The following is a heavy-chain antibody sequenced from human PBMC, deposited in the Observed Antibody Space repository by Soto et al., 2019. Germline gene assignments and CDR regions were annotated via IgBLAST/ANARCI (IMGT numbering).Heavy chain of an antibody. CDR2: ISGSDSRT. CDR1: GFTFSSAA. D-gene: IGHD4-4*01. V-gene: IGHV3-23*01. Sequence: EVQILESGGSLVQPGGSLRLSCAASGFTFSSAAMNWVRQAPGKGLEWVSIISGSDSRTYYADSVKGRFTISRDNSKNTLYLDMNSLRAEDTAVYYCAKSLDTHYKTWFVPWGQGTLVTVSS. CDR3: AKSLDTHYKTWFVP. J-gene: IGHJ5*02.